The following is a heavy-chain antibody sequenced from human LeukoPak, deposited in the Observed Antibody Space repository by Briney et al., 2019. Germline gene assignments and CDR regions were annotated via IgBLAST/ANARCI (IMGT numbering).Heavy chain of an antibody. CDR2: ISHIGRP. D-gene: IGHD4-17*01. Sequence: KTSETLSLTCAVSGDSFSSHYWTWIRQSPGTALEWIGYISHIGRPNYNPSLKSRVTISIDTSKNQFSLKLRSVTAADTAVYYCARDLVTVTKGFDIWGQGTMVSVSS. V-gene: IGHV4-59*11. CDR3: ARDLVTVTKGFDI. J-gene: IGHJ3*02. CDR1: GDSFSSHY.